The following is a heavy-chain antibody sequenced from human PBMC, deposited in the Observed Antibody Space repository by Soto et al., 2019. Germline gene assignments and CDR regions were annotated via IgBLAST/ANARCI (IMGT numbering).Heavy chain of an antibody. CDR2: IKGDGSAK. CDR3: VRDGCDGNSCYIYGMDV. CDR1: GFTFSSFW. J-gene: IGHJ6*02. D-gene: IGHD2-21*01. Sequence: RRLSCAASGFTFSSFWMSWVRQAPGKGLEWVANIKGDGSAKNYLDSAKGRFTISRDNAKNSLYLQMSSLTAEDTAVYYCVRDGCDGNSCYIYGMDVWGQGTTVTVSS. V-gene: IGHV3-7*03.